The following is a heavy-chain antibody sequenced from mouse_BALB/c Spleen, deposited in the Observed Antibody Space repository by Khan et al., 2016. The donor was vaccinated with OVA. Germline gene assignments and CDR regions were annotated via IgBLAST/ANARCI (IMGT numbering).Heavy chain of an antibody. J-gene: IGHJ3*01. Sequence: DVHLVESGGGLVKPGGSLKVSCAASGFTFSNYAMSWVRQTPEKRLEWVASISSGGSTYCPDSVKGRFTISRDNARNILYLQMSSLKSEDTAIYYCARDYWFVYWGQGTLVTVSA. CDR1: GFTFSNYA. CDR3: ARDYWFVY. V-gene: IGHV5-6-5*01. CDR2: ISSGGST.